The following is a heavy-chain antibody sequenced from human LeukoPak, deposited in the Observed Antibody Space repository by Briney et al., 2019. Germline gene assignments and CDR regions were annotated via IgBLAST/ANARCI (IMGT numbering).Heavy chain of an antibody. Sequence: GGSLRLSCVASGFTFNRFAMHWVRQTPGKGLEWVAFIRYDGSHEYYIDSVKGRFTISRDNSKNTLYLQMNSLTTEDTAVYYCAKCLQLLAGYDYWGQGTLVTVSS. CDR3: AKCLQLLAGYDY. CDR2: IRYDGSHE. D-gene: IGHD3-3*01. V-gene: IGHV3-30*02. CDR1: GFTFNRFA. J-gene: IGHJ4*02.